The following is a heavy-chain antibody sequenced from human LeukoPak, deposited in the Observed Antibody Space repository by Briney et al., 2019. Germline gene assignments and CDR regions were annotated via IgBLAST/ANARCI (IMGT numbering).Heavy chain of an antibody. J-gene: IGHJ4*02. CDR1: GGSISSGTYY. Sequence: SETLSLTCTVSGGSISSGTYYWAWIRQPLGKGLEWIGTIYHSGSTYYNPSLKSRVTISVDTSKNQFSLNLTSLTAADTAVYYCARHTWQWLPFDDWGQGTQVTISS. D-gene: IGHD5-12*01. CDR3: ARHTWQWLPFDD. V-gene: IGHV4-39*07. CDR2: IYHSGST.